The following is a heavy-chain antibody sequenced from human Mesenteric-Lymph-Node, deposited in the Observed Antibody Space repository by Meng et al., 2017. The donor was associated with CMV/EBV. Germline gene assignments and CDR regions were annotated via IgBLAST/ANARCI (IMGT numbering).Heavy chain of an antibody. CDR2: IFYSGSA. V-gene: IGHV4-39*02. J-gene: IGHJ5*02. CDR1: AGSMRSGWPY. D-gene: IGHD3-10*01. Sequence: LANLWEPLPLKCPVLAGSMRSGWPYWGWIRQPPGKGLEWIGSIFYSGSAHYNPALESRVTISIDKSKNEFFLNLGSVTAADTAMYFCARDTLTYSYGPGWIDPWGQGTLVTVSS. CDR3: ARDTLTYSYGPGWIDP.